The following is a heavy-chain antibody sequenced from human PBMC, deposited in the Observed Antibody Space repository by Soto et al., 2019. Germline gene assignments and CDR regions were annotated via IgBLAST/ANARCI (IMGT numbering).Heavy chain of an antibody. D-gene: IGHD2-2*01. CDR1: GFTFSSYG. CDR2: IWYDGSNK. J-gene: IGHJ3*02. CDR3: ARGGYCSSTSCFFSDAFDI. V-gene: IGHV3-33*01. Sequence: GGSLRLSCAASGFTFSSYGMHWVRQAPGKGLEWVAVIWYDGSNKYYADSVKGRFTISRDNSKNTLYLQMNSLRAEDTAVYYCARGGYCSSTSCFFSDAFDIWGQGTMVTVSS.